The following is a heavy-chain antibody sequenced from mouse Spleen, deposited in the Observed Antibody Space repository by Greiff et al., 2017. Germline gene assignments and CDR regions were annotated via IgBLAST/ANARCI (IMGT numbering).Heavy chain of an antibody. D-gene: IGHD1-1*01. J-gene: IGHJ4*01. CDR2: ISSGSSTI. CDR1: GFTFSDYG. CDR3: ARVSTVVADYAMDY. V-gene: IGHV5-17*01. Sequence: EVQLQESGGGLVKPGGSLKLSCAASGFTFSDYGMHWVRQAPEKGLEWVAYISSGSSTIYYADTVKGRFTISRDNAKNTLFLQMTSLRSEDTAMYYCARVSTVVADYAMDYWGQGTSVTVSS.